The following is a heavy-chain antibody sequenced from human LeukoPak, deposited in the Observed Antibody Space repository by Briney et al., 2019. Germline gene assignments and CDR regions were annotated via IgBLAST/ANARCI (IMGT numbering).Heavy chain of an antibody. CDR3: VRYVAVAGTGLVNYYYMDV. D-gene: IGHD6-19*01. CDR1: GYTFTSYG. J-gene: IGHJ6*03. V-gene: IGHV1-18*01. CDR2: ISAYNGNT. Sequence: GASVKVSCKASGYTFTSYGISWVRQAPGQGLEWMGWISAYNGNTNYAQKLQGRVTMTTDTSTSTAYMELRSLRSDDTAVYYCVRYVAVAGTGLVNYYYMDVWGKGTTVTVSS.